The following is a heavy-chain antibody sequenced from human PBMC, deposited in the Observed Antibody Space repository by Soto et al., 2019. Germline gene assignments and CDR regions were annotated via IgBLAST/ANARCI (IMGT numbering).Heavy chain of an antibody. CDR2: IYHSGST. J-gene: IGHJ4*02. D-gene: IGHD3-22*01. CDR1: GGSISIGGYS. CDR3: ARGAGSMEYDSSGYGAD. V-gene: IGHV4-30-2*01. Sequence: ALALTCAVSGGSISIGGYSWSWIRQPPGKGLEWIGYIYHSGSTYYNPSLKSRVTISVDRSKNQFSLKLSSVTAADTAVYYWARGAGSMEYDSSGYGADWGQGTMVTVSS.